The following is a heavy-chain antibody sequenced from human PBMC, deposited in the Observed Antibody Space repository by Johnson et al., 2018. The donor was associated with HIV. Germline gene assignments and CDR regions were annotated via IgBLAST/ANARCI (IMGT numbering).Heavy chain of an antibody. J-gene: IGHJ3*02. CDR3: AKDLRLSSGQWLLQGGALDI. V-gene: IGHV3-9*01. CDR2: ISWNSGSI. CDR1: GFTFDDYA. Sequence: VQLVESGGGLVQPGRSLRLSCAASGFTFDDYAMHWVRQAPGKGLEWVSGISWNSGSIGYADSVKGRFTISRDNAKNSLYLQMDSLRVEDTALYYCAKDLRLSSGQWLLQGGALDIWGQGTMVTVSS. D-gene: IGHD6-19*01.